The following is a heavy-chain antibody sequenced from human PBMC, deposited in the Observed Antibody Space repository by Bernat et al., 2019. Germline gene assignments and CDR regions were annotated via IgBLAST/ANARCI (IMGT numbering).Heavy chain of an antibody. CDR3: ARNVRHRYYYYGMDV. Sequence: QVQLQESGPGLVKPSETLSLTCTVSGGSISSYYWSWIRQPPGKGLEWIGYIYYSGSTNYNPSLKSRVTISVDTSTNQFSLKLSSVTAADTAVYYCARNVRHRYYYYGMDVWGQGTTVTVSS. J-gene: IGHJ6*02. D-gene: IGHD2-8*01. CDR2: IYYSGST. CDR1: GGSISSYY. V-gene: IGHV4-59*08.